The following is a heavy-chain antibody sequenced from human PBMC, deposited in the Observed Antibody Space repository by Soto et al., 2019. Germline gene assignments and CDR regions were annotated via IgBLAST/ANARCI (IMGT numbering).Heavy chain of an antibody. V-gene: IGHV3-23*01. CDR3: AKGGSSSCYTFLDY. D-gene: IGHD6-13*01. CDR2: ISGSGGST. J-gene: IGHJ4*02. CDR1: GFTFSSYA. Sequence: VGSLRLSCAASGFTFSSYAMSWVRQAPGKGLEWVSAISGSGGSTYYADSVKGRFTISRDNSKNTLYLQMNSLRAEDTAVYYCAKGGSSSCYTFLDYWGQGTLVTVSS.